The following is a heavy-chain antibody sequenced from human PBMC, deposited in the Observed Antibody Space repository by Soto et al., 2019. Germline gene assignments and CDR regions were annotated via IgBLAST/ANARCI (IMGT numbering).Heavy chain of an antibody. CDR1: GFTFSNYA. Sequence: PGGSLRLSCTTSGFTFSNYAMSWVRQAPGKGLEYVSTISAGGGTTHYADSVKGRFTISRDNSKNTQYLQMSSLRADDTAVYYCVKGEYYYDSSGYYPFDYWGQGTQVTVSS. J-gene: IGHJ4*02. CDR2: ISAGGGTT. CDR3: VKGEYYYDSSGYYPFDY. V-gene: IGHV3-64D*06. D-gene: IGHD3-22*01.